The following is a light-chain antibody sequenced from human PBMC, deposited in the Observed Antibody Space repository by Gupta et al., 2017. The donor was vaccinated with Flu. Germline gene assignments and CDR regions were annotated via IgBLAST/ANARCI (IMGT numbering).Light chain of an antibody. CDR2: DDS. CDR1: NNENKS. CDR3: QVWDSTGDHTFV. V-gene: IGLV3-21*02. Sequence: QTARISCGGNNNENKSVHGYRQRQGQAAVLVIYDDSDRPSGIPERYSNSKAGNTATLTISRVGAGDEADDYCQVWDSTGDHTFVFGTGTKVTVL. J-gene: IGLJ1*01.